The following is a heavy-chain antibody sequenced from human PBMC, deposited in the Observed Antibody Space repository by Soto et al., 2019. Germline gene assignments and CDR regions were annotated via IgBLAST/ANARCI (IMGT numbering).Heavy chain of an antibody. CDR2: IIPIFGTA. CDR3: ARDDYSNYGLRWFDP. D-gene: IGHD4-4*01. V-gene: IGHV1-69*13. J-gene: IGHJ5*02. Sequence: SVKVSCKASGGTFSSYTISWVRQAPGQRLELMGGIIPIFGTANYAQKFQGRVTITADESTSTAYMELSSLRSEDTAVYYCARDDYSNYGLRWFDPWGQGTLVTVSS. CDR1: GGTFSSYT.